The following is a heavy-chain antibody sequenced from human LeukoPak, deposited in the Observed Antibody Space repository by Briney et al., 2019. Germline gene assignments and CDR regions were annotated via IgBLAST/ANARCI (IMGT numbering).Heavy chain of an antibody. CDR2: ISSSSSYT. J-gene: IGHJ4*02. V-gene: IGHV3-11*05. Sequence: GGSLRLSCAASGFTFSDYHMSWIRQAPGKGLEWVSYISSSSSYTNYADSVKGRFTISRDNAKNSLYLQMNSLRAEDTAVYYCARDPPYYDSSGSFDYWGQGTLVTVSS. D-gene: IGHD3-22*01. CDR1: GFTFSDYH. CDR3: ARDPPYYDSSGSFDY.